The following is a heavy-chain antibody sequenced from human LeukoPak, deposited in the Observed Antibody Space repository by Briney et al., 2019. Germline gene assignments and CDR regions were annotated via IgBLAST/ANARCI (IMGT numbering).Heavy chain of an antibody. CDR1: GGSISSGSYY. J-gene: IGHJ4*02. V-gene: IGHV4-39*07. D-gene: IGHD1-14*01. CDR3: ARAPEYGLYYFDY. CDR2: IYYSGST. Sequence: SETLSLTCTVSGGSISSGSYYWGWIRQPPGKGLEWIGNIYYSGSTYYNPSLKSRVSISVDTSKNQFSLKLTSVTAADTAVYYCARAPEYGLYYFDYWDQGTLVTVSS.